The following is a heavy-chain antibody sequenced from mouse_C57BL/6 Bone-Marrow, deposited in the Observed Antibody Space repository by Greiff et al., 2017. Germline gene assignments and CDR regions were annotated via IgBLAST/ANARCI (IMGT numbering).Heavy chain of an antibody. CDR3: ARWAMDY. CDR1: GYTFTSYW. CDR2: IDPSDSYT. J-gene: IGHJ4*01. V-gene: IGHV1-69*01. Sequence: QVQLQQPGPELVMPGASVKLSCKASGYTFTSYWMHWVKQRPGQGLEWIGEIDPSDSYTNYNQKFKGKSTLTVDKSSSTAYMQLSRLTSEDSAVYYCARWAMDYWGQGTSVTVSS.